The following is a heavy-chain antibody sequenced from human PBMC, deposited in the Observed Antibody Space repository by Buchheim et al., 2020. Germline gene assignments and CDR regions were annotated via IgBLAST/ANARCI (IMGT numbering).Heavy chain of an antibody. D-gene: IGHD5-12*01. J-gene: IGHJ5*02. CDR2: IWYDGNKK. V-gene: IGHV3-33*01. CDR1: GFTFSSYG. Sequence: QVKLVESGGGVVQSGRSLRLSCAASGFTFSSYGMHWVRQAPGKGLEWVAVIWYDGNKKYYADSVKGRFTISRDNSKKTLYLQMNSLIAEDTAVYYCARALSGYETWFDPWGQGTL. CDR3: ARALSGYETWFDP.